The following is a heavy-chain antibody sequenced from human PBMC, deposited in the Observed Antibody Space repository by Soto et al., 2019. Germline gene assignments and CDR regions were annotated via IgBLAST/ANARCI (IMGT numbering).Heavy chain of an antibody. CDR3: ASDPEIFDY. CDR2: ISAYNGNT. V-gene: IGHV1-18*01. CDR1: GYTFTSYG. Sequence: QVQLVQSGAEVKKPGASVKVSCKASGYTFTSYGISWARQAPGQGLEWMGWISAYNGNTKYAQKPQGRVTMTADAATSTAYMELRSVRSDDTAVYYCASDPEIFDYWGQGTLVTVSS. J-gene: IGHJ4*02.